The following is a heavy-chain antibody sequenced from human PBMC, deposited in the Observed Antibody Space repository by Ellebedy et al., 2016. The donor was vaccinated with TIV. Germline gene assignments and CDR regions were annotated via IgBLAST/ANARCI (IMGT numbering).Heavy chain of an antibody. V-gene: IGHV1-46*01. CDR3: AREINGDFDY. D-gene: IGHD4-17*01. Sequence: ASVKVSXXTSGYTLSGYYMHWVRQAPGQGLEWMGLINFSGGITSYAQKFQGRVTMTRDTSTSTVYMELSSLRSADTAVYYCAREINGDFDYWGQGTLVTVSS. CDR2: INFSGGIT. J-gene: IGHJ4*02. CDR1: GYTLSGYY.